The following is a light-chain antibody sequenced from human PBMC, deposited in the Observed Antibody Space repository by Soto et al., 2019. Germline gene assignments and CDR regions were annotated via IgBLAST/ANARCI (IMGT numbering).Light chain of an antibody. CDR2: ADS. V-gene: IGKV3-11*02. CDR1: QSISGY. J-gene: IGKJ5*01. Sequence: EIVLTQSPATLSLSPGERAPLSCGASQSISGYLGWYQQKPGQAPRLLIYADSNRATGIPARFSGSGSGRDFTLTISSLEPEDFSVYYCQQRYNWPITFGQGTRLEIK. CDR3: QQRYNWPIT.